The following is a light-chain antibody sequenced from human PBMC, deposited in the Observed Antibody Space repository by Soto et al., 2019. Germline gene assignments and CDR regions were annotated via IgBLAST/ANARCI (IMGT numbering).Light chain of an antibody. CDR2: GNS. CDR1: SSNIGAGYD. V-gene: IGLV1-40*01. CDR3: QSYDRSLSALV. J-gene: IGLJ3*02. Sequence: QSVLTQPPSVSGAPGQRVTISCTGSSSNIGAGYDVHWYQQLPGTAPKLLIYGNSNRPSGVPDRFSGSKSGTSASLAIPGLQAEDEADYSCQSYDRSLSALVFGGGTQLTVL.